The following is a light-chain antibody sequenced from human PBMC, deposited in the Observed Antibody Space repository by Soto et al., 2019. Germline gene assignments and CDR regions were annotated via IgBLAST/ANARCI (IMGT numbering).Light chain of an antibody. CDR3: QSYDSRLSGSV. CDR2: GNS. CDR1: SSNIGAGYD. Sequence: QSVLTQPPSVSGAPGQRVTISCTGSSSNIGAGYDVHWYQQLPGTAPKLLIYGNSNRPSGVPDRCSGSKSDTSASLAITGLQADDEADYYCQSYDSRLSGSVFGGGTKLTVL. J-gene: IGLJ2*01. V-gene: IGLV1-40*01.